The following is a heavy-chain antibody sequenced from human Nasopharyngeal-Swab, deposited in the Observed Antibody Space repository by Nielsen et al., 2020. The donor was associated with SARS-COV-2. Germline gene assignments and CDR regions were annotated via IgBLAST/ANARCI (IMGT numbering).Heavy chain of an antibody. Sequence: SETLSLTCTVSGGSISSSSYYWGWIRQPPGKGLEWIGSIYYSGSTYYNPSLKSRVTISVDTSKNQFSLKLSSVTAADTAVYYCARVGYYYDSSGEYYYYYGMDVWGQGTTVTVSS. CDR1: GGSISSSSYY. D-gene: IGHD3-22*01. J-gene: IGHJ6*02. CDR2: IYYSGST. V-gene: IGHV4-39*01. CDR3: ARVGYYYDSSGEYYYYYGMDV.